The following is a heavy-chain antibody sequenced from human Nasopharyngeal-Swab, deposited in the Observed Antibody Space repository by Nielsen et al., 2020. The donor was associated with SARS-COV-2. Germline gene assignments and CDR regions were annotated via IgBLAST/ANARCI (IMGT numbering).Heavy chain of an antibody. V-gene: IGHV3-74*01. CDR2: INSDGSST. D-gene: IGHD3-16*02. CDR3: ARDYYDYVWGSYRYLGYFDY. Sequence: WIRQPPGKGLVWVSRINSDGSSTTYADSVKGRFTIPRDNAKNTLYLQMNSLRAEDTAVYYCARDYYDYVWGSYRYLGYFDYWGQGTLVTVSS. J-gene: IGHJ4*02.